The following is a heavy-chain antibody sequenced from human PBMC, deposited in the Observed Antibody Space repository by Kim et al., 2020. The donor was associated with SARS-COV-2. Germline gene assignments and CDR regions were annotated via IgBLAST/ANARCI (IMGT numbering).Heavy chain of an antibody. V-gene: IGHV4-34*01. CDR3: ARDRAGVVPSPMLGLGPHYDYFIMDD. CDR2: IHQSENT. Sequence: SETLSLTCAVYGGSFSGHYWSWIRQPPAPGLEWIGEIHQSENTHSNPSLKIRVTVSIDTSRNQFSLNLSSVTAADTVRYYCARDRAGVVPSPMLGLGPHYDYFIMDDWGHGTTVTVSS. CDR1: GGSFSGHY. J-gene: IGHJ6*02. D-gene: IGHD2-2*01.